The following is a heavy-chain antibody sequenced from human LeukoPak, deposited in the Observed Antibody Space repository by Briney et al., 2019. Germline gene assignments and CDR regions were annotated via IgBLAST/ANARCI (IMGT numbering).Heavy chain of an antibody. Sequence: PSETLSLTCSASGGSISSSSYYWGWIRQPPGKGLEWIGSIYYSGSTYYNPSLKSRVTISVDTSKNQFSLKLSSVTAADTAVYYCARGCSSPPYYYYYMDVWGKGTTVTVSS. D-gene: IGHD6-13*01. CDR1: GGSISSSSYY. CDR3: ARGCSSPPYYYYYMDV. V-gene: IGHV4-39*07. CDR2: IYYSGST. J-gene: IGHJ6*03.